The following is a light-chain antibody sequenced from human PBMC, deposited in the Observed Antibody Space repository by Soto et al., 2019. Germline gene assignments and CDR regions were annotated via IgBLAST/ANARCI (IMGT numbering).Light chain of an antibody. Sequence: IQMTQSPSTLSASVGDTVTLTCRSSQMIARWLAWYQQKPGTAPRLIIYDATSLQSGVPSRFSVSASGTDFTLTISSLHPDDFATYYCLQYNTCPHTFGQGTKLDI. CDR2: DAT. CDR3: LQYNTCPHT. CDR1: QMIARW. V-gene: IGKV1-5*01. J-gene: IGKJ2*01.